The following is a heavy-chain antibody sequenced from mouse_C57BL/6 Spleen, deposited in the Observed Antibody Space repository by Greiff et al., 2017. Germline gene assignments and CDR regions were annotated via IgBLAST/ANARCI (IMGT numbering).Heavy chain of an antibody. CDR1: GYAFSSSW. D-gene: IGHD2-1*01. J-gene: IGHJ2*01. CDR2: IYPGDGDT. Sequence: VQLQQSGPELVKPGASVKISCKASGYAFSSSWMNWVKQRPGKGLEWIGRIYPGDGDTSYNGKFKGKATLTADKSSSTAYMQLSSLTSEDSAVYFCARDYYGNYQFAYWGQGTTLTVSS. CDR3: ARDYYGNYQFAY. V-gene: IGHV1-82*01.